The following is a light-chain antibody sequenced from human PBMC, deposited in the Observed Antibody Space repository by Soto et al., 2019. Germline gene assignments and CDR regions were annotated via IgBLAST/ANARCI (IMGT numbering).Light chain of an antibody. CDR1: QGISSY. CDR3: QQRNSYPLT. J-gene: IGKJ4*01. CDR2: AAS. V-gene: IGKV1-9*01. Sequence: DIQLTQSPSFLSASVGDRVTITCRASQGISSYLAWYQQKPGKAPKLLIYAASTLQSGVPSRFSGSGSGTEFTLTISSLQPEDFATYDCQQRNSYPLTCGGGTKVEIK.